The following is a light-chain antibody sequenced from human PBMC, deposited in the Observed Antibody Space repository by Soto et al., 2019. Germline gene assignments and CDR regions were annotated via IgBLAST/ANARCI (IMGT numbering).Light chain of an antibody. Sequence: IVMTQSPVTLSVSPGERVTLSCRASQSVSNNLAWYQQKSGQAPRLLIYGASTRVTGIPARFSGSGSGTEFTLTISSLQFEDFAIYYCQQYDNWPPVTFGQGTRLEI. CDR1: QSVSNN. CDR2: GAS. J-gene: IGKJ5*01. V-gene: IGKV3-15*01. CDR3: QQYDNWPPVT.